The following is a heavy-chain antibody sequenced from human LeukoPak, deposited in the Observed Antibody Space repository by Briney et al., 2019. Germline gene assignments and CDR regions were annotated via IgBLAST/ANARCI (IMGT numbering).Heavy chain of an antibody. V-gene: IGHV3-15*01. Sequence: GGSLRLSCADSGFDFSDHYMDWVRQAPGKGLEWVGRIKSKTDGGTTDYAAPVKGRFTISRDDSKNTLYLQMNSLKTEDTAVYYCTTVDSRITMVRGVIDWGQGTLVTVSS. CDR1: GFDFSDHY. CDR3: TTVDSRITMVRGVID. CDR2: IKSKTDGGTT. J-gene: IGHJ4*02. D-gene: IGHD3-10*01.